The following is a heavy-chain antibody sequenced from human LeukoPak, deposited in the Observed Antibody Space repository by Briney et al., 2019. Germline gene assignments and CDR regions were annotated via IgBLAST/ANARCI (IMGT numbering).Heavy chain of an antibody. D-gene: IGHD6-19*01. J-gene: IGHJ4*02. CDR2: ISGSGGST. V-gene: IGHV3-23*01. CDR1: GFTFSSYA. CDR3: AKGPSGWYFPGY. Sequence: GGSLRLSCAASGFTFSSYAMSWVRQAPGKGLEWVSAISGSGGSTYYADSVKGRFTISRDNSKNTLYLQMNSLRAVDTAVYYCAKGPSGWYFPGYWGQGTLVTVSS.